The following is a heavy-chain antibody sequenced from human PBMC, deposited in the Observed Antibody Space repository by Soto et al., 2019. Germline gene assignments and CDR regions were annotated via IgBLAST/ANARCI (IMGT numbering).Heavy chain of an antibody. D-gene: IGHD3-3*01. CDR3: ARVRSDFWSGYVEDY. CDR1: VFTFSSSC. J-gene: IGHJ4*02. Sequence: PWWSLRLSCRASVFTFSSSCMSWVRQAPGKGLEWVANIKQDGSEKYYVDSVKGRFTICRDNAKNSLYLQMNSLRAEDTAVYYCARVRSDFWSGYVEDYWGQGTLVTVSS. V-gene: IGHV3-7*01. CDR2: IKQDGSEK.